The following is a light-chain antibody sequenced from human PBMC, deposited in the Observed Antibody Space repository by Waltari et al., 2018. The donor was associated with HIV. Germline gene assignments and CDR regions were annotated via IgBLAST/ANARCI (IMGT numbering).Light chain of an antibody. CDR3: SSYTTTNSVV. J-gene: IGLJ2*01. CDR1: SSAISTYSF. V-gene: IGLV2-14*03. CDR2: DVD. Sequence: QSALTPPASVSGSPGQSIPISCTGTSSAISTYSFFSWYQKPPDKAPKLLIYDVDNRPSGVSRRFSGSKSGDTASLTISSIQADDEADYYCSSYTTTNSVVFGGGTKFTVL.